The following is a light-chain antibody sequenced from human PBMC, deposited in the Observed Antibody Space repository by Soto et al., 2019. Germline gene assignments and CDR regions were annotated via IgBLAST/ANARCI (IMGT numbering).Light chain of an antibody. CDR1: QNIGSY. V-gene: IGKV3-11*01. CDR3: QQRRDWPLT. Sequence: IVLTQSPATLSFSPGERATLSCRASQNIGSYLAWYQQRPGQAPRLLIYDASQRDAGIPTRFSGSGSVTDVTLTISSLEPEDFAVDYCQQRRDWPLTVGGGSKVEI. CDR2: DAS. J-gene: IGKJ4*01.